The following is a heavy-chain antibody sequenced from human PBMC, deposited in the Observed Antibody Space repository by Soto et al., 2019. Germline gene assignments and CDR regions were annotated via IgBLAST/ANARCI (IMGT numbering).Heavy chain of an antibody. V-gene: IGHV3-11*06. Sequence: QVQLVESGGGLVKPGGSLRLSCAASGFTFIDYYLSWIRQAPGKGLEWISYISSSSDYTNYADSVKGRFTISRDNAKNSLYLQMNSLRAEDTAVYYCARYAPPIDYWGQGTLVTVSS. CDR2: ISSSSDYT. D-gene: IGHD2-8*01. CDR1: GFTFIDYY. CDR3: ARYAPPIDY. J-gene: IGHJ4*02.